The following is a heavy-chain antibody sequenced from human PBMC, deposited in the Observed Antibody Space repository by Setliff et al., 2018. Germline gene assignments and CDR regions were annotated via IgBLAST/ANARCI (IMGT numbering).Heavy chain of an antibody. D-gene: IGHD3-10*01. Sequence: PGESLRLSCAASGFTFSSYAMSWVRQAPGKGLEWVSVISGSGGSTYYADSVKGRFTISRDNSKNTLYLQMNSLRAEDTAVYYCAKNGFGVVALGVNNWFDPWGQGTLVT. V-gene: IGHV3-23*01. CDR3: AKNGFGVVALGVNNWFDP. J-gene: IGHJ5*02. CDR1: GFTFSSYA. CDR2: ISGSGGST.